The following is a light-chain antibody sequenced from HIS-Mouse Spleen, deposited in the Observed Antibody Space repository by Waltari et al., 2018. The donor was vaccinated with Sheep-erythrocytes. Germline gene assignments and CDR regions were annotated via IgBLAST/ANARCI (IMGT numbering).Light chain of an antibody. CDR2: DAS. V-gene: IGKV1-33*01. CDR1: QDISNY. CDR3: QQYDNLPYT. Sequence: DIQMTQSPSSLSASVGARVTITCQASQDISNYLNWYQQNPGKAPKLLIYDASNLETGVPSRFSGSGSGTDFTFTISSLQPEDIATYYCQQYDNLPYTFGQGTKLEIK. J-gene: IGKJ2*01.